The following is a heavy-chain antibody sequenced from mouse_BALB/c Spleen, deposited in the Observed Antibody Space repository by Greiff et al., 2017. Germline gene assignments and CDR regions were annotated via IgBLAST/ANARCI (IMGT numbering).Heavy chain of an antibody. J-gene: IGHJ2*01. D-gene: IGHD2-4*01. V-gene: IGHV5-17*02. Sequence: EVKLVESGGGLVQPGGSRKLSCAASGFTFSSFGMHWVRQAPEKGLEWVAYISSGSSTIYYADTVKGRFTISRDNPKNTLFLQMTSLRSEDTAMYYCARCYDYYFDYWGQGTTLTVSS. CDR2: ISSGSSTI. CDR1: GFTFSSFG. CDR3: ARCYDYYFDY.